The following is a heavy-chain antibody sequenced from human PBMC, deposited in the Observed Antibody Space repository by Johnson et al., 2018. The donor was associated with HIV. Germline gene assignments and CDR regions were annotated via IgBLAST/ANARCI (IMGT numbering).Heavy chain of an antibody. D-gene: IGHD3-16*01. CDR2: IPYDGSNK. CDR3: ARRGRRADDAFDI. CDR1: GFTFSSYA. V-gene: IGHV3-30*04. J-gene: IGHJ3*02. Sequence: VQLVESGGGVVQPGRSLRLSCAASGFTFSSYAMHWVRQAPVKGLEWVAVIPYDGSNKYYAASVKGRFTISRDNSKNTLYLQMTSLRAEDTAVYYCARRGRRADDAFDIWGQGTMVTVSS.